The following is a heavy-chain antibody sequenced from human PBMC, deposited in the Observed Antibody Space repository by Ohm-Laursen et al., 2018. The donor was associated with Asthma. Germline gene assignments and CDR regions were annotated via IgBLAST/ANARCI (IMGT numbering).Heavy chain of an antibody. D-gene: IGHD3-9*01. V-gene: IGHV4-39*01. J-gene: IGHJ6*02. Sequence: TLSLTCTVSGGSISSSSHYWGWIRQPPGKGLEWIGSIYYSGSTYYNPSLKSRVTISVDTSKNQFSLKLSSVTAADTAVYYCARGITYYDILTGYSYGMDVWGQGTTVTVSS. CDR3: ARGITYYDILTGYSYGMDV. CDR2: IYYSGST. CDR1: GGSISSSSHY.